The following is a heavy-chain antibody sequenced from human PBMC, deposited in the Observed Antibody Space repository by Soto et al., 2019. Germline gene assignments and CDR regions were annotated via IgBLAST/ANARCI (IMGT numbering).Heavy chain of an antibody. D-gene: IGHD2-2*02. Sequence: GESLKISCKGSGYSFSTYWTAWVRQMPGKGLEWMGIIYPGDSDTRYSPSFQGQVTISADKSISTAYLQWSSLKASDTAMYYCARRGYCSGTTCYKWFDPWGQGTLVTVSS. J-gene: IGHJ5*02. CDR2: IYPGDSDT. CDR1: GYSFSTYW. V-gene: IGHV5-51*01. CDR3: ARRGYCSGTTCYKWFDP.